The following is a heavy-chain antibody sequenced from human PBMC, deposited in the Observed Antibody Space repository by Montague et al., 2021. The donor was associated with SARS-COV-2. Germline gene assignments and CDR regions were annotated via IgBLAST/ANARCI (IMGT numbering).Heavy chain of an antibody. Sequence: TLSLTCTVSGGSISSGSYYWSWIRQPAGKGLEWIGRIYTSGSTNYNPSLKSRVTISVDTSKNQFSLRLSSVTAADTAVYYCARDSHYGRFYLWGQGTLVTVSS. CDR1: GGSISSGSYY. D-gene: IGHD4-17*01. J-gene: IGHJ3*01. CDR2: IYTSGST. CDR3: ARDSHYGRFYL. V-gene: IGHV4-61*02.